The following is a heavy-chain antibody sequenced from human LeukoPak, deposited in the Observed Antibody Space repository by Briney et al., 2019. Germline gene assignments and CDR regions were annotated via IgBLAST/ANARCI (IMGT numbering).Heavy chain of an antibody. V-gene: IGHV4-4*09. D-gene: IGHD3-16*01. J-gene: IGHJ5*02. CDR3: ARKEGGLSNWFDP. CDR1: GGSISSYY. Sequence: PSEALSLTCTVSGGSISSYYWSWIRQPPGKGLEWIGYIYTSGSTNYNPSLKSRVTISVDTSKNQFSLKLSSVTAADTAVYYCARKEGGLSNWFDPWGQGTLVTVSS. CDR2: IYTSGST.